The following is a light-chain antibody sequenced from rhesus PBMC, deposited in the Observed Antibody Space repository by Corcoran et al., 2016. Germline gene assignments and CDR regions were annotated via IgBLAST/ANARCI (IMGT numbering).Light chain of an antibody. CDR1: QSGSSY. CDR2: GAS. CDR3: YQHSSGSS. J-gene: IGKJ2*01. Sequence: QVILTQSPATLSLSPGERATLSRRASQSGSSYLAWYQQKPGQVPRPLIYGASTRAPGIPDRFRGRGSGTDFTLTISRLEPEDVGVYPCYQHSSGSSFSQGTKVEIK. V-gene: IGKV3-10*01.